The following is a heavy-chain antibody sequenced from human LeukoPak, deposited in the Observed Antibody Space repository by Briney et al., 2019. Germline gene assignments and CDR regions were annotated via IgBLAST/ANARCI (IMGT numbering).Heavy chain of an antibody. CDR1: GYTFTGYY. Sequence: ASVKVSCKASGYTFTGYYMHWVRQAPGQGLEWMGWINPNSSGTNYAQKFQGRVTMTRDTSISTAYMELSRLRSDDTAVYYCASALYCSGGSCYDYWGQGTLVTVSS. D-gene: IGHD2-15*01. CDR2: INPNSSGT. V-gene: IGHV1-2*02. CDR3: ASALYCSGGSCYDY. J-gene: IGHJ4*02.